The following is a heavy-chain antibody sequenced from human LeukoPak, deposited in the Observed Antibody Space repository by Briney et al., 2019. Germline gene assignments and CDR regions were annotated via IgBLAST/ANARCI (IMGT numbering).Heavy chain of an antibody. CDR3: ARGRGHDYVWGSYRQYYFDY. J-gene: IGHJ4*02. D-gene: IGHD3-16*02. CDR1: GGSFSDYY. CDR2: INHSGST. V-gene: IGHV4-34*01. Sequence: SETLSLTCAVYGGSFSDYYWSWIRQPPGKGLEWIGEINHSGSTNYNPSLKSRVTISVDTSKNQFSLKLSSVTAADTAVYYCARGRGHDYVWGSYRQYYFDYWGQGTLVTVSS.